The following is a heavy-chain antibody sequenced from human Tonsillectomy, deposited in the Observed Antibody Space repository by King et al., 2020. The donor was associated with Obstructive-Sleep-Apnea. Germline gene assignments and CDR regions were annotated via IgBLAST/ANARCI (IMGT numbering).Heavy chain of an antibody. CDR3: ARKFQAGYYYYAMDV. CDR1: GGSISTYY. J-gene: IGHJ6*02. Sequence: VQLQESGPGLVKPSETLSLTCTVSGGSISTYYWSWIRQPPGKGLEWIGYISYSGSTNYNPSLKSRVTISVDTSKNQFSLKLSSMTAADTAVYYCARKFQAGYYYYAMDVWGQGTAVTVSS. CDR2: ISYSGST. D-gene: IGHD3-22*01. V-gene: IGHV4-59*01.